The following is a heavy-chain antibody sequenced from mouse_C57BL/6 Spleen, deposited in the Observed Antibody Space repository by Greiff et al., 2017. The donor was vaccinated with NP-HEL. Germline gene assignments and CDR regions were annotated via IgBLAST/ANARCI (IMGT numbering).Heavy chain of an antibody. Sequence: QVQLQQSGAELVMPGASVKLSCKASGYTFTSYWMHWVKQRPGQGLEWIGEIDPSDSYTNYNQKFKGKSTLTVDKSSSTAYMQLSSLTSEDSAVYYCARSIGYYGSSHYYAMDYWGQGTSVTVSS. CDR1: GYTFTSYW. J-gene: IGHJ4*01. CDR2: IDPSDSYT. CDR3: ARSIGYYGSSHYYAMDY. V-gene: IGHV1-69*01. D-gene: IGHD1-1*01.